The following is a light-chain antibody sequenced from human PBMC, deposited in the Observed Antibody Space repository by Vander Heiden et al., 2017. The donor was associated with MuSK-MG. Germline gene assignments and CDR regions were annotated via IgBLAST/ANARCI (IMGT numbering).Light chain of an antibody. CDR1: QSVGTF. Sequence: EIQMPQSPSSLSVSVGVIVTITCRADQSVGTFLIWYQQRPGTAPRLLIYAASILQSGVPSRFGGGGSGTHFTRTISPLQSEDFATYFWQQGSVTPTFGGGTKVEIK. J-gene: IGKJ4*01. CDR2: AAS. V-gene: IGKV1-39*01. CDR3: QQGSVTPT.